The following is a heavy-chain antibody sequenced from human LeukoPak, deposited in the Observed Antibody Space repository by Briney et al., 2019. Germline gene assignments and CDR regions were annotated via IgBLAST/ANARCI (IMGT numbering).Heavy chain of an antibody. CDR1: GFTFSSYW. J-gene: IGHJ5*01. V-gene: IGHV3-7*01. D-gene: IGHD3-22*01. Sequence: GGTLRLSCAASGFTFSSYWMSWVRQAPGKGLEWVANIKQDGSEKYYVDSVMRRFTISSDNAKNSQYLQMNSLRTEDTAVYYCARVSKKGDSSAYNPSDSWGQGTLVTVSS. CDR3: ARVSKKGDSSAYNPSDS. CDR2: IKQDGSEK.